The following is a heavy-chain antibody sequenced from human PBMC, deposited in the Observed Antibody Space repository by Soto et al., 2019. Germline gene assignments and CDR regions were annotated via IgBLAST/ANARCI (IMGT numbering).Heavy chain of an antibody. D-gene: IGHD6-13*01. CDR1: GFTFSSYA. CDR3: AKELAAIGTPRFNY. Sequence: GGSLRLSCEASGFTFSSYAMSWVRQAPGKGLEWVSGIAGSDYSTYYADSVKGRFTISRDNSKNTLYLQMSSLRAEDTAVYYCAKELAAIGTPRFNYWGNGALVTVSS. V-gene: IGHV3-23*01. CDR2: IAGSDYST. J-gene: IGHJ4*01.